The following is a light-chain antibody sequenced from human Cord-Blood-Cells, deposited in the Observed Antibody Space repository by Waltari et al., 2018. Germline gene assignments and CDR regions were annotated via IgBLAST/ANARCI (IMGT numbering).Light chain of an antibody. CDR3: AAWDDSLSGRV. CDR1: SSNIGSNY. Sequence: QSVLTQPPSASGTPGQRVTISCSGSSSNIGSNYVYWYQQRPGTAPKLLIYRNNRRPSGVRGRFAGSKSGASASLAISGLRSEDEADYYCAAWDDSLSGRVFGGGTKLTVL. V-gene: IGLV1-47*01. J-gene: IGLJ3*02. CDR2: RNN.